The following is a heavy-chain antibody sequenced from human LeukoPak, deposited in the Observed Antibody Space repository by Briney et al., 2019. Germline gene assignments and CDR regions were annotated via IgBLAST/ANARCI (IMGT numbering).Heavy chain of an antibody. J-gene: IGHJ6*03. D-gene: IGHD6-13*01. Sequence: GESLKISCQGSGYNFPIYWIGWVRQMPGQGLEWMGIIYPDDSNTIYGPSFQGQVTISADKSINTAYLEWSSLKASDTAIYYCARQGAAGKYYYSYRDVGGKGTTVTVSS. CDR1: GYNFPIYW. V-gene: IGHV5-51*01. CDR2: IYPDDSNT. CDR3: ARQGAAGKYYYSYRDV.